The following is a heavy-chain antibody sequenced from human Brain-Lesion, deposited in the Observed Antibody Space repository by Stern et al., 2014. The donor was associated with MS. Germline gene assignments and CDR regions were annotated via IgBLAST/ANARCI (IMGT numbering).Heavy chain of an antibody. CDR2: IYYSGNT. CDR3: AGEEDIRYCSGGSCTGNWFDP. J-gene: IGHJ5*02. V-gene: IGHV4-39*01. CDR1: GGSVSSTSYA. Sequence: MQLVESGPGLVKPSETLSLTCTVAGGSVSSTSYAWAWIRQPPGKGLEWIGAIYYSGNTYYSPSPSGHLTISLDTAKNQFPLQLRFVTAADTAVYYCAGEEDIRYCSGGSCTGNWFDPWGQGTLVTVSS. D-gene: IGHD2-15*01.